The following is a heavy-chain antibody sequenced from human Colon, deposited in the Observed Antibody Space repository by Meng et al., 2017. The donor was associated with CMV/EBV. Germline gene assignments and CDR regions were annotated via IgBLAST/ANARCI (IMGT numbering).Heavy chain of an antibody. CDR3: AKDRVEVSPYYYGTGV. CDR1: EFTFGSYW. CDR2: IRHDGTTT. V-gene: IGHV3-30*02. D-gene: IGHD3-10*01. Sequence: GGSLRLSCAASEFTFGSYWMHWIRQAPGKGLEWVATIRHDGTTTAYSESVQGRFTISRDNSKSTLYLQMNSLKPDDTAVYYCAKDRVEVSPYYYGTGVWGQGTTVTVSS. J-gene: IGHJ6*02.